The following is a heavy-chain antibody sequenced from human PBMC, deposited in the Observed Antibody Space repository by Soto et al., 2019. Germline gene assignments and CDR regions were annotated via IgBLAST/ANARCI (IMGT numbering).Heavy chain of an antibody. J-gene: IGHJ4*02. V-gene: IGHV3-30-3*01. CDR1: GFTFSSYA. Sequence: QVQLVESGGGVVQPGRSLRLSCEASGFTFSSYAMHWVRQAPGKGLEWVAVISYDGSNKYYADSVKGRFTISRDNSKNTLYLQMNSLRAEDTAVYYCARDRAYGDYEALDYWGQGTLVTVSS. CDR3: ARDRAYGDYEALDY. D-gene: IGHD4-17*01. CDR2: ISYDGSNK.